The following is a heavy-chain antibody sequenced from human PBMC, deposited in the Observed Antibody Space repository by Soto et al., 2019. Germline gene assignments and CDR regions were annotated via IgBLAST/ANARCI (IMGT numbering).Heavy chain of an antibody. V-gene: IGHV4-34*01. CDR3: AREMNSSGWYYFDY. CDR1: GGSFSGYY. D-gene: IGHD6-19*01. Sequence: SETLSLTCAVYGGSFSGYYWSWIRQPPGKGLEWIGEINHSGSTNYNPSLKSRVTISVDTSKNQFSLKLSSVTAADTAVYYCAREMNSSGWYYFDYWGQGTLVTVSS. J-gene: IGHJ4*02. CDR2: INHSGST.